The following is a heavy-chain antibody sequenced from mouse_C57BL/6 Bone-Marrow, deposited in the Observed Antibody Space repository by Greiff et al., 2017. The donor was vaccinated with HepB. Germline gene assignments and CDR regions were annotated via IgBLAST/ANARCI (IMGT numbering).Heavy chain of an antibody. CDR3: ARSLLITGAMDY. J-gene: IGHJ4*01. Sequence: QVQLQQSGAELVMPGASVKLSCKASGYTFTSYWMHWVKQRPGQGLEWIGEIDPSDSYTNYNQKFKGKSTLTVDKSSSTAYMQLSSLTSEDSAVYYCARSLLITGAMDYWGQGTSVTVSS. CDR2: IDPSDSYT. D-gene: IGHD4-1*01. CDR1: GYTFTSYW. V-gene: IGHV1-69*01.